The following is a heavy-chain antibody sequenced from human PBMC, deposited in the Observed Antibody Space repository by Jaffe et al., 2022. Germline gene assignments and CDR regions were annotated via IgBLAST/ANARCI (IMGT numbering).Heavy chain of an antibody. D-gene: IGHD3-22*01. CDR1: GGSISSSNW. V-gene: IGHV4-4*02. CDR2: IYHSGST. Sequence: QVQLQESGPGLVKPSGTLSLTCAVSGGSISSSNWWSWIRQPPGKGLEWIGEIYHSGSTNYNPSLKSRVTISVDKSKNQFSLKLSSVTAADTAVYYCARKLFHHYYDSSGYYRGDAFDIWGQGTMVTVSS. J-gene: IGHJ3*02. CDR3: ARKLFHHYYDSSGYYRGDAFDI.